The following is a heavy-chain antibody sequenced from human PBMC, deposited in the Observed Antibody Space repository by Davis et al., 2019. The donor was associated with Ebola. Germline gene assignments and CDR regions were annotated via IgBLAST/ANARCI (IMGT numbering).Heavy chain of an antibody. CDR1: GYTFTGYY. V-gene: IGHV1-2*06. CDR3: ARSFSSTFVGWFDP. CDR2: INPYSGGT. J-gene: IGHJ5*02. Sequence: ASVKVSCKASGYTFTGYYIHWVRQAPGQGLEWMGRINPYSGGTNYAQKFQDRVTLTIDTSINTAYMELDRLRSDDTAVYYCARSFSSTFVGWFDPWGQGTLVTVSS. D-gene: IGHD6-13*01.